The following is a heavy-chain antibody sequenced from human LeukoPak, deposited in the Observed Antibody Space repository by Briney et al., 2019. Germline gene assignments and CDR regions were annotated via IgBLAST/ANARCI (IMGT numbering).Heavy chain of an antibody. CDR3: ARDYYDSSGYIHYYYGMDV. CDR2: ISAYNGNT. Sequence: VASVKVSCKASGYTFTSYGISWVRQAPGQGLAWMGWISAYNGNTNYAQKLQGRVTMTTDTSTSTAYMELRSLRSDDTAVYYCARDYYDSSGYIHYYYGMDVWGQGTTVTVSS. V-gene: IGHV1-18*01. J-gene: IGHJ6*02. CDR1: GYTFTSYG. D-gene: IGHD3-22*01.